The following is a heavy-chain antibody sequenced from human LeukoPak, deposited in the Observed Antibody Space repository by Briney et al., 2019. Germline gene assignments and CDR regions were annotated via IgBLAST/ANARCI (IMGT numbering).Heavy chain of an antibody. CDR3: ARDLRYCSSTSCYGWFDP. Sequence: SETLSLTCTVSGSISSYYWSWIRQPAGKGPEWIGRIYTSGSTNYNPSLKSRVTMSVDTSKNQFSLKLSSVTAADTAVYYCARDLRYCSSTSCYGWFDPWGQGTLVTVSS. CDR1: GSISSYY. J-gene: IGHJ5*02. D-gene: IGHD2-2*01. V-gene: IGHV4-4*07. CDR2: IYTSGST.